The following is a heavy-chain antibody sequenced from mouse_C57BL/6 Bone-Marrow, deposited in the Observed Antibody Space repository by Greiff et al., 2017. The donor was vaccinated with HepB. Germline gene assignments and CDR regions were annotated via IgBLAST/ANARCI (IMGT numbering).Heavy chain of an antibody. CDR2: IYPGSGNT. CDR1: GYSFTSYY. J-gene: IGHJ3*01. V-gene: IGHV1-66*01. D-gene: IGHD2-5*01. CDR3: AYSNYPAWFAY. Sequence: QVQLKQSGPELVKPGASVKISCKASGYSFTSYYIHWVKQRPGQGLEWIGWIYPGSGNTKYNEKFKGKATLTADTSSSTAYMQLSSLTSEDSAVYYCAYSNYPAWFAYWGQGTLVTVSA.